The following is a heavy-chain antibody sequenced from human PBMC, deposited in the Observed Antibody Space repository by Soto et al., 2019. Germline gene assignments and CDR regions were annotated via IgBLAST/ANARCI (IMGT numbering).Heavy chain of an antibody. Sequence: PSETLPLSCSFCSGPLSGYYWSWIRQPTGKWLEWILEITPSGTTNYSPSLKSRVSISVDTSKNQFSLNLASLTAADTDVYYCETDPKVRGSAQTRPDFWAQGSLVTVSS. CDR1: SGPLSGYY. D-gene: IGHD3-10*01. J-gene: IGHJ4*02. V-gene: IGHV4-34*01. CDR2: ITPSGTT. CDR3: ETDPKVRGSAQTRPDF.